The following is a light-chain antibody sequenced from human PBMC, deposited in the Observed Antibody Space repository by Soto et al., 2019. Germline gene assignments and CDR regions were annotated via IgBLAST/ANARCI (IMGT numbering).Light chain of an antibody. J-gene: IGKJ5*01. CDR2: YIS. CDR1: QSAGNF. Sequence: EIVMTQSPATLSVSPGEAASLSCRASQSAGNFLAWYQQKPGQAPSLLIYYISTRATGIPARFSGSGSGTEFTLTINSLQSEDSAVYYCQQHNQWPITFGQGTRLETK. V-gene: IGKV3D-15*01. CDR3: QQHNQWPIT.